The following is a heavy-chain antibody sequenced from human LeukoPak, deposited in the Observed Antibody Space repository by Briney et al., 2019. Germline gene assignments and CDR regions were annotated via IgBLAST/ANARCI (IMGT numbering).Heavy chain of an antibody. D-gene: IGHD6-13*01. J-gene: IGHJ4*02. Sequence: ASVKVSCKASGGTFSSYAVSWVRQAPGQGLEWMGRIIPILGIANYAQKFQGRVTITADKSTSTAYMELSSLRSEDTAVYYCAREDSSSWYVELVYWGQGTLVTVSS. CDR1: GGTFSSYA. CDR2: IIPILGIA. CDR3: AREDSSSWYVELVY. V-gene: IGHV1-69*04.